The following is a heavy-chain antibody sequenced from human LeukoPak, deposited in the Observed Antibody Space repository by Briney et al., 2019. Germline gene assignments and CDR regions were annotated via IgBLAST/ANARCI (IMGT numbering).Heavy chain of an antibody. CDR1: GFSFDNYA. D-gene: IGHD3-10*01. CDR3: ARGGHYGSGAMGYFDN. Sequence: GRPLRLSCTAPGFSFDNYAMEWVRQAPGKGLEWVAVISSNGSNKYYGEAVRGRFTSSRDNSKNTIYLQMNNVRPEDTAIYYCARGGHYGSGAMGYFDNWGQGTLVTVSS. V-gene: IGHV3-30*04. J-gene: IGHJ4*02. CDR2: ISSNGSNK.